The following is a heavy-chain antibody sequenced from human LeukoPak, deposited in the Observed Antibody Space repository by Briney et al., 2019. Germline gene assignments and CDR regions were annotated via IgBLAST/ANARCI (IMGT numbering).Heavy chain of an antibody. J-gene: IGHJ4*02. CDR2: INPNSGGT. D-gene: IGHD3-9*01. CDR3: ARVGGYFDWLLFDY. V-gene: IGHV1-2*02. Sequence: ASVKVSCKASGYTFTNYGISWVRQAPGQGLEWMGWINPNSGGTNYAQKFQGRVTMTRDTSISTAYMELSRLRSDDTAVYYCARVGGYFDWLLFDYWGQGTLVTVSS. CDR1: GYTFTNYG.